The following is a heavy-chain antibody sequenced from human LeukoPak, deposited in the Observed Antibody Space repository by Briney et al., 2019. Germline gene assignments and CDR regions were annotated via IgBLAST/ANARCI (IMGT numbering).Heavy chain of an antibody. D-gene: IGHD1/OR15-1a*01. CDR1: GFTFSNYW. Sequence: GGSLRLSCTASGFTFSNYWMSWVRQAPGKGLEWVANIIQDGSAKFFVDSVKGRFTISRDNGKNSLYLQMNTLTVEDTAVYYCARAYPSSEQQHDYWGQGTLVTVSS. CDR2: IIQDGSAK. V-gene: IGHV3-7*03. J-gene: IGHJ4*02. CDR3: ARAYPSSEQQHDY.